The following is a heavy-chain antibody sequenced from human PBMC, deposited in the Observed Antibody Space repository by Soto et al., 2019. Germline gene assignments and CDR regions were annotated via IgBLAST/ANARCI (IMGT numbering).Heavy chain of an antibody. D-gene: IGHD6-13*01. CDR2: IYYRGNT. CDR3: ARSGYSSSDFAH. CDR1: NGSGGSHRCY. Sequence: LQLLSVTCSVANGSGGSHRCYCTMNRKHTGKGLEWIGYIYYRGNTYYHPSLKSRVTISIDTSKNQFSLRLNSVTAADTAVYSCARSGYSSSDFAHWGHGTLVTVSS. V-gene: IGHV4-31*03. J-gene: IGHJ4*03.